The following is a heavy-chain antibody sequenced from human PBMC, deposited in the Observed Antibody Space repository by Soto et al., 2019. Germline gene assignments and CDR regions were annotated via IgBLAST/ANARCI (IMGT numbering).Heavy chain of an antibody. J-gene: IGHJ4*02. CDR3: ARSDGRY. V-gene: IGHV4-59*01. CDR1: GDSISNYY. CDR2: VHSNGNT. Sequence: SETLSLTCTVSGDSISNYYWAWIRQPPGKGLEWIGYVHSNGNTHHNPSLKSRVTISMDTSKNQFSLKLSSVTAADTAVYYCARSDGRYWGQGTLVTVSS.